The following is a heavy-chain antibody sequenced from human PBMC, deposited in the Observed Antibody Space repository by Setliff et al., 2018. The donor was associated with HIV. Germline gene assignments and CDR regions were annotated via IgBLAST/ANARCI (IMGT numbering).Heavy chain of an antibody. Sequence: PSVKVSCKASGGSFNILGFTWVRQAPGQGLEWVGGIIPVVDAPIYAQRFQGRVVITADKSTGTAYMQLSSLKFEDTAVYYCTGPRGDEAFDIWGQGTKVTVSS. J-gene: IGHJ3*02. CDR1: GGSFNILG. CDR3: TGPRGDEAFDI. V-gene: IGHV1-69*06. CDR2: IIPVVDAP. D-gene: IGHD3-10*01.